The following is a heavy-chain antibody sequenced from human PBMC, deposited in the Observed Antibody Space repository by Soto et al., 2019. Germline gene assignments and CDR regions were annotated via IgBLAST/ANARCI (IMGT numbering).Heavy chain of an antibody. J-gene: IGHJ6*02. CDR1: GYTFTGYY. Sequence: ASVKVSCKASGYTFTGYYVHWVRQAPGQGLEWMGWINPNSGDTYLAQRFQGRVTMNRDTSIGTAYMELRGLTSDDTAEYYCAKGGAIVAAGARVYLYNAMDVWGQGTTVTVSS. CDR3: AKGGAIVAAGARVYLYNAMDV. CDR2: INPNSGDT. D-gene: IGHD1-26*01. V-gene: IGHV1-2*02.